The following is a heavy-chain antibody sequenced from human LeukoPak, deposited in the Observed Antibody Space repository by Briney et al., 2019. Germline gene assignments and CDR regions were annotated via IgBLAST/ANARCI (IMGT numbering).Heavy chain of an antibody. D-gene: IGHD2-2*01. Sequence: ASVKVSCKASGGTFSSCAISWVRQAPGQGLEWMGGIIPIFGTANYAQKFQGRVTITTDESTSTAYMELSSLRSEDTAVYYCARASYCSSTSCYNWLDPWGQGTLVTVYS. CDR2: IIPIFGTA. CDR1: GGTFSSCA. J-gene: IGHJ5*02. CDR3: ARASYCSSTSCYNWLDP. V-gene: IGHV1-69*05.